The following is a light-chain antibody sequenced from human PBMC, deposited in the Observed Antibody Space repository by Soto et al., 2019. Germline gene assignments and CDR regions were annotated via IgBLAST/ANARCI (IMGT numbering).Light chain of an antibody. CDR2: EVS. V-gene: IGLV2-18*01. CDR3: SLYTSSSTYV. Sequence: QSALAQPASVSGSPGPSVTISCTGTSSDVGSYNRVSWYQQPPGTGPKLMIYEVSNRPSGVPDRFSGSKSGNTASLTISGLQAEDEADYYCSLYTSSSTYVFGTGTKVTV. J-gene: IGLJ1*01. CDR1: SSDVGSYNR.